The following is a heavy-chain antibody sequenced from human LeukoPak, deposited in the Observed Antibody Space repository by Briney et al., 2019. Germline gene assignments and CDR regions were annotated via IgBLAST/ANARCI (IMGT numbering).Heavy chain of an antibody. D-gene: IGHD3-16*01. CDR2: IQSKTDGGTT. J-gene: IGHJ4*02. CDR1: GFTFSDTW. V-gene: IGHV3-15*01. CDR3: ITWSSQFDY. Sequence: GGSLRLSCAASGFTFSDTWMTWVRQAPGKALECLGFIQSKTDGGTTDSATPVKGRFTVSRDDSKNTLYLQMNSLKTEDTAVYYCITWSSQFDYWGQGTLVTVSS.